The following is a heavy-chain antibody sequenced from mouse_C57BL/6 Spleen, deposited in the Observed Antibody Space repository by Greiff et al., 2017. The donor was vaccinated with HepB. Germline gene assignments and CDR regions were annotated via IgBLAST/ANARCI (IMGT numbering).Heavy chain of an antibody. J-gene: IGHJ2*01. CDR1: GFSLTSYG. CDR3: WILL. CDR2: IWDGGST. Sequence: VQLQESGPGLVAPSQSLSITCTVSGFSLTSYGVHWVRQPPGKGLEWLGVIWDGGSTNYNSALMSRLSISKDNSKSQVFLKMNSLQTEDTGIYYCWILLWGQGTTLTVSS. V-gene: IGHV2-9*02.